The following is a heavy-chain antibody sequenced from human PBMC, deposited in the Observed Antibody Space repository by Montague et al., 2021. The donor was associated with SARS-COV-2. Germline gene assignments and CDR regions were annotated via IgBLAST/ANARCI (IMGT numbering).Heavy chain of an antibody. D-gene: IGHD1-26*01. J-gene: IGHJ3*02. Sequence: CAISGDSVSSNNAAWNWFGQSPSRGLEWLGRTCYRTELYFDYVIFLRVRITTNPDTSKNQFSLQLDSVTLDDTAVYYRAGYSYSGTNFGLSDDFDIWGQGTLVTVSS. CDR2: TCYRTELYF. V-gene: IGHV6-1*01. CDR3: AGYSYSGTNFGLSDDFDI. CDR1: GDSVSSNNAA.